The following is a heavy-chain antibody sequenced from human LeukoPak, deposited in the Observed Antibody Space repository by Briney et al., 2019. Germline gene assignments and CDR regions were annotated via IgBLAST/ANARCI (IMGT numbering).Heavy chain of an antibody. CDR1: GGSFSGYY. Sequence: SETLSLTCAVYGGSFSGYYWSWIRQPPGKGLEWIGEINHSGSTNYNPSLKSRVTISVDTSKNQFSLKLSSVTAADTAVYYCARGSFLVYDWRNYYYYYMDVWGKGTTVTVSS. CDR2: INHSGST. CDR3: ARGSFLVYDWRNYYYYYMDV. D-gene: IGHD5/OR15-5a*01. J-gene: IGHJ6*03. V-gene: IGHV4-34*01.